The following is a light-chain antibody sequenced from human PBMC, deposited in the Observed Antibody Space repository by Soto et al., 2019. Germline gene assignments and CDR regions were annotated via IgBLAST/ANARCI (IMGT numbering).Light chain of an antibody. CDR1: QTIATF. CDR2: AAS. Sequence: DIQMTQSPSSLSASVGDRVTITCRASQTIATFFNWYQQSPGQAPRLLIYAASNLDNGVPSTFSGSGSETVFALTISSLQPEDFATYFCQQTYRTPVTFGQGTQLEIK. CDR3: QQTYRTPVT. J-gene: IGKJ2*01. V-gene: IGKV1-39*01.